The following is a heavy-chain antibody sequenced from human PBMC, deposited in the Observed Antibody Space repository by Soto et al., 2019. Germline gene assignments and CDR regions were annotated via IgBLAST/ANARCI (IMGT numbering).Heavy chain of an antibody. V-gene: IGHV6-1*01. J-gene: IGHJ5*01. CDR1: GDSVSTNRAT. D-gene: IGHD2-8*01. CDR3: ARLIGNNWLAS. Sequence: PSQTLSLTCASSGDSVSTNRATWDWISQSPSRGLEWLGRTYYRSKWYNDYAVSVKGRITINPDTSNNQLSLQLNSVTPDDTAVYYCARLIGNNWLASWRQGTLVTVSS. CDR2: TYYRSKWYN.